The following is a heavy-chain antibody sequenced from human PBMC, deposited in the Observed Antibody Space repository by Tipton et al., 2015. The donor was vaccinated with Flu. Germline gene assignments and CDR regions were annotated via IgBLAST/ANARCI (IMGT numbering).Heavy chain of an antibody. D-gene: IGHD6-19*01. V-gene: IGHV6-1*01. Sequence: GLVKPSQTLSLTCAISGDSVSSNSAAWNWIRQSPSRGLEWLGRTYYRSKWYNDYAVSVKSRITINPDTSKNQFSLQLNSVTPEDTAVYYCARVTSAGPGEEAYYGMDVWGQGTTVTVSS. CDR2: TYYRSKWYN. J-gene: IGHJ6*02. CDR1: GDSVSSNSAA. CDR3: ARVTSAGPGEEAYYGMDV.